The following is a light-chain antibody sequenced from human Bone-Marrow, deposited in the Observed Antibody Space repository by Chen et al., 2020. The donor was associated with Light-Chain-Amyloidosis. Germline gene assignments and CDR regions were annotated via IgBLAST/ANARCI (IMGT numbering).Light chain of an antibody. Sequence: DFVMTQSPDSLAVSLGERGTINCKSSQSVFFRPYNKNYFAWDQQKTGQPPKFLSYWASTREYGVPDRFSGSGSGTDFTLTISSMQADDVAVYYCQKYYSTPPKYTSGQGTKLEIK. CDR2: WAS. CDR1: QSVFFRPYNKNY. V-gene: IGKV4-1*01. J-gene: IGKJ2*01. CDR3: QKYYSTPPKYT.